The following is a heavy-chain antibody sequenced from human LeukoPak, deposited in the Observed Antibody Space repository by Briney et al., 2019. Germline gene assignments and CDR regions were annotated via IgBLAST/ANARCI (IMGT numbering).Heavy chain of an antibody. V-gene: IGHV1-2*02. CDR1: GYTFTGYY. Sequence: ASVKVSRKASGYTFTGYYMHWVRQAPGQGLEWMGWINPNSGGTNYAQKFQGRVTMTRDTSISTAYMELSSLRSEDTAVYYCATGGVSSSSSLDYWGQGTLVTVSS. J-gene: IGHJ4*02. D-gene: IGHD6-6*01. CDR3: ATGGVSSSSSLDY. CDR2: INPNSGGT.